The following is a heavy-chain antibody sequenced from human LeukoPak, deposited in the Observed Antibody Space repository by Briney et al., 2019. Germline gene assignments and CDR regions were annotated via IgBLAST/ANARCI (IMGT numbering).Heavy chain of an antibody. Sequence: GGSLRLSRAASGFIVSNNYMNWVRQTPGKGLEWVSVIYSGGSTYYADSVRGRFTTSRDISKNTLYLQMNSLRAEDTAVYYCARGSGYIIDYWGQGTLVTVSS. J-gene: IGHJ4*02. D-gene: IGHD3-22*01. V-gene: IGHV3-53*01. CDR3: ARGSGYIIDY. CDR1: GFIVSNNY. CDR2: IYSGGST.